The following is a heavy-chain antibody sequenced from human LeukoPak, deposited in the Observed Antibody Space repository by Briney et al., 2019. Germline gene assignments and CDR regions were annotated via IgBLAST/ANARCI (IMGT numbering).Heavy chain of an antibody. V-gene: IGHV3-53*01. Sequence: GGSLRLSCAASGFTVSSNYMSRVRQAPGKGLEWVSVIYSGGSTYYADSAKGRFTISRDNSKNTLYLQMKSLRVGDTAVYYCARGVREGSLDYWGQGTLVTVSS. J-gene: IGHJ4*02. CDR2: IYSGGST. CDR1: GFTVSSNY. D-gene: IGHD5-24*01. CDR3: ARGVREGSLDY.